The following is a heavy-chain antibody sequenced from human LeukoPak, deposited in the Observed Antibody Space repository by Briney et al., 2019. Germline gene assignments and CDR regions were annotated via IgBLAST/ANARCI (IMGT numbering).Heavy chain of an antibody. CDR1: GFTFSSHH. CDR3: ARMSSYCDY. Sequence: GGPLRLSCVASGFTFSSHHMNWVRQTPGKGLESVATIKPDGSEKYYVDSVKGRFTISRDNAKSSLYLQMNSLRAEDTGVYFCARMSSYCDYWGQGTLVTVSS. V-gene: IGHV3-7*01. CDR2: IKPDGSEK. J-gene: IGHJ4*02. D-gene: IGHD2-2*01.